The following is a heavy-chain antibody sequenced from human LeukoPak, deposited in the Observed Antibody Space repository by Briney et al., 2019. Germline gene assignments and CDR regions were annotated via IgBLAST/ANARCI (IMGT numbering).Heavy chain of an antibody. V-gene: IGHV3-21*04. CDR2: ISSSSSYI. J-gene: IGHJ6*04. CDR1: GFTFSSYS. CDR3: ARDHEDGPTWVV. Sequence: GGSLRLSCAASGFTFSSYSMNWVRQAPGKGLEWVSSISSSSSYIYYADSVKGRFTISRDNAKNSLYLQMNSLRAEDTALYYCARDHEDGPTWVVWGKGTTVTVSS.